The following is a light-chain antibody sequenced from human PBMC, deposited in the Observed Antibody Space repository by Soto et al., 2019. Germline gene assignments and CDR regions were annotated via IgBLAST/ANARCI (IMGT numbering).Light chain of an antibody. V-gene: IGKV3-11*01. CDR1: QSVSSY. Sequence: EIVLTQSPATLSLSPGERATLPCRASQSVSSYVAWYQQKPGQAPRLLIYDASNRATGIPARFSGSGSGTDFPLTISSLEPEDFAVYYCQQRSNWPPEFTFGGGTKVDIK. J-gene: IGKJ4*01. CDR2: DAS. CDR3: QQRSNWPPEFT.